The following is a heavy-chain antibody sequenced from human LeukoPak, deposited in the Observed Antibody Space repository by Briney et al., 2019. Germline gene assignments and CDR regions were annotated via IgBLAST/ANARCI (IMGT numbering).Heavy chain of an antibody. Sequence: GGSLRLSCAASGFTFSSYAMSWVRQAPGKELEWVSALRGSGGSTYYADSVKGRFTISRDNSKNTLYLQMNSLRAEDTAVYYCAKVRGYYTKDALDVWGQGTMVTVSS. J-gene: IGHJ3*01. V-gene: IGHV3-23*01. CDR1: GFTFSSYA. CDR3: AKVRGYYTKDALDV. D-gene: IGHD1-26*01. CDR2: LRGSGGST.